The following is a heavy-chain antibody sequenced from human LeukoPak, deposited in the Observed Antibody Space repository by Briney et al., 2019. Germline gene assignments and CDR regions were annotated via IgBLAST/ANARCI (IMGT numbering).Heavy chain of an antibody. CDR3: AREFAAMVTFDY. Sequence: SQTLSLTCAISGDSVSSNSAAWNWVRQSPSRCLEWLGRTYYRSKWYNEYAVSVKSRITINPDTSKNQFSLQLNSVTPEDTAVYYCAREFAAMVTFDYWGQGTLVTVSS. D-gene: IGHD5-18*01. V-gene: IGHV6-1*01. CDR2: TYYRSKWYN. J-gene: IGHJ4*02. CDR1: GDSVSSNSAA.